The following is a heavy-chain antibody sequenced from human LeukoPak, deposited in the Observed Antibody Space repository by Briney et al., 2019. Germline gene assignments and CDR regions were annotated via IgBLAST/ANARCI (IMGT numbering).Heavy chain of an antibody. J-gene: IGHJ4*02. Sequence: PGGSLRLSCAASGFTFSNYAMSWVRQAPGKGLEWVSSISGSGGSTYYADSVKGRFTISRDNSKNTLYLQMNSLRAEDTAVYYCARGGVGYSSSWSDWGQGTLVTVSS. V-gene: IGHV3-23*01. CDR2: ISGSGGST. D-gene: IGHD6-13*01. CDR1: GFTFSNYA. CDR3: ARGGVGYSSSWSD.